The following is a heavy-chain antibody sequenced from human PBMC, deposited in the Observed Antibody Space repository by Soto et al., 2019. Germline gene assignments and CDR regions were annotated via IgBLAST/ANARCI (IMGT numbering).Heavy chain of an antibody. CDR2: IKQDGSEK. D-gene: IGHD1-20*01. J-gene: IGHJ3*02. Sequence: EVQLVESGGGLVQPGGSLRLSCAASGFTFSSYWMSWVRQAPGKGLEWVANIKQDGSEKYYVDSVKGRFTISRDNAKNSLYLQMNSLRAEDTAVYYCAREYRITGISDAFDIWGQGTMVTVSS. CDR1: GFTFSSYW. CDR3: AREYRITGISDAFDI. V-gene: IGHV3-7*01.